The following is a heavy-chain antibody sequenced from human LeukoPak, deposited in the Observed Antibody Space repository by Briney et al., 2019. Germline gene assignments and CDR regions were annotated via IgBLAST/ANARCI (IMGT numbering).Heavy chain of an antibody. CDR3: ARGLGYSGYSYYYYYMDV. V-gene: IGHV4-34*01. CDR2: INHSGST. D-gene: IGHD5-12*01. CDR1: GGSFSGYY. Sequence: PSETLSLTCAVYGGSFSGYYWSWIRQPPGKGLEWIGEINHSGSTNYNPSLKSRVTISVDTSKNQFSLKLSSVTAADTAVYYCARGLGYSGYSYYYYYMDVWGKGTTVTVSS. J-gene: IGHJ6*03.